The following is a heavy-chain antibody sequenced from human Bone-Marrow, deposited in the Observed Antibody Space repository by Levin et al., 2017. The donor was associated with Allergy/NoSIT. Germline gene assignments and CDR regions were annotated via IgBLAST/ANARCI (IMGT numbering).Heavy chain of an antibody. D-gene: IGHD6-13*01. Sequence: GGSLRLSCEASGFTFEDYGMHWVRQAPGKGLQWVSGITANSDNIGYADSVKGRFTVSRDNAKKSLFLQMNSLRPEDTALYNCAKVRVAAGGTGYVDSWGQGAWVTVSS. CDR1: GFTFEDYG. CDR3: AKVRVAAGGTGYVDS. CDR2: ITANSDNI. V-gene: IGHV3-9*01. J-gene: IGHJ4*01.